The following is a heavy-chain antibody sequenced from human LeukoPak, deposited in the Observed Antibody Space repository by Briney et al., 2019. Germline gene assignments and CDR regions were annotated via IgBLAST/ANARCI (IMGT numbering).Heavy chain of an antibody. CDR2: TSSSGDRT. D-gene: IGHD2-2*01. J-gene: IGHJ4*02. CDR1: GFTFSSYA. V-gene: IGHV3-23*01. CDR3: AKEWKSSTTWYQYYFDY. Sequence: GRSLRLSCAAPGFTFSSYALSWVRQAPGKGLEWVSATSSSGDRTYYADSVKGRFSISRDNFKDTLYLQMNSLRAEDTAVYYCAKEWKSSTTWYQYYFDYWGQGTLVAVSS.